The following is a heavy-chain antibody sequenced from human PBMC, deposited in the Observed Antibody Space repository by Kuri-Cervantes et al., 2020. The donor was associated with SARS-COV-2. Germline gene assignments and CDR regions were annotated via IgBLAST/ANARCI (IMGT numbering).Heavy chain of an antibody. CDR1: GGSISSYY. Sequence: SETLSLTCTVSGGSISSYYWSWIRQPPGKGLEWIGYIYYSGSTNYNPSLKSRVTISVDTSKNQFSLKLSSVTAADTAVYYCARDYDTSMDVWGQGTTVTVSS. J-gene: IGHJ6*02. D-gene: IGHD3-16*01. V-gene: IGHV4-59*01. CDR2: IYYSGST. CDR3: ARDYDTSMDV.